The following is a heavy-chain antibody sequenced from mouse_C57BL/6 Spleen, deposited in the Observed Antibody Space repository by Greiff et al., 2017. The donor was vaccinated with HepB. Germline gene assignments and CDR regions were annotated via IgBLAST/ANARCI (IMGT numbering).Heavy chain of an antibody. Sequence: QVTLKVSGPGILQSSQTLSLTCSFSGFSLSTSGMGVSWIRQPSGKGLEWLAHIYWDDDKRYNPSLKSRLTISKDTSRNQVFLKITSVDTADTATYYCARRGGYYYGSSYRYYAMDYWGQGTSVTVSS. J-gene: IGHJ4*01. V-gene: IGHV8-12*01. CDR3: ARRGGYYYGSSYRYYAMDY. CDR1: GFSLSTSGMG. D-gene: IGHD1-1*01. CDR2: IYWDDDK.